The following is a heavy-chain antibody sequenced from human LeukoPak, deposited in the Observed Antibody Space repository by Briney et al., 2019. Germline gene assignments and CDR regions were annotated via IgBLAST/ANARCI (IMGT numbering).Heavy chain of an antibody. V-gene: IGHV1-2*02. D-gene: IGHD3-22*01. J-gene: IGHJ3*01. Sequence: GASVKVSCKASGYTFGAHYIHWLRQAPGQGLEYMGWINPSAGDTRFAERSKGRVTLTRDTSTTTVYMELTRLTFGDTAVYFCARGMYSSSESFDVWGQGTMVVASS. CDR1: GYTFGAHY. CDR3: ARGMYSSSESFDV. CDR2: INPSAGDT.